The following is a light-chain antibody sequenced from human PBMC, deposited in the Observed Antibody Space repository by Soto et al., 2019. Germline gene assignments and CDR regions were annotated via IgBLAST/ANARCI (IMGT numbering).Light chain of an antibody. CDR2: GTS. CDR3: QQYGTSALT. V-gene: IGKV3-20*01. J-gene: IGKJ4*01. CDR1: QSVSSSY. Sequence: IVLTQSPGTLSLSPGERATLSCRASQSVSSSYLVWYQQRPGQPPRLLIYGTSTRAAGISDRFSGSGSGTDFTLTIYRLEPGDSAVYYCQQYGTSALTFGGGIKVEIK.